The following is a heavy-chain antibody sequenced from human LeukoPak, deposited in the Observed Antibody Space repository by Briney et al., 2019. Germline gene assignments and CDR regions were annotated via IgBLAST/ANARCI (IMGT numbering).Heavy chain of an antibody. V-gene: IGHV1-46*01. J-gene: IGHJ4*02. CDR1: GYTFTSNY. CDR2: ISPSGGST. CDR3: ARVGPNIVLMGFDY. Sequence: GASVKVSCKAFGYTFTSNYMHWVRQAPGQGPEWMGVISPSGGSTTYAQKFQGRVTLTRDMSTSTDYSELSGLRSEGTAVYYCARVGPNIVLMGFDYWGQGTLVTVSS. D-gene: IGHD2-8*01.